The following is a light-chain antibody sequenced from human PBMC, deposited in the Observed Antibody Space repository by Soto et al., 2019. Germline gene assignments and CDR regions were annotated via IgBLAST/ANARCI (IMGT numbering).Light chain of an antibody. CDR2: EVS. Sequence: QSARTQPASVSGSPGQSITISCTGTSSDAGGYNYVSWYQQHPGKAPKLMIYEVSNRPSGVSNRFSGSKSGNTASLTISGLQAEDEADYYCSSYTSSSTVVFGGGTKLTVL. CDR1: SSDAGGYNY. V-gene: IGLV2-14*01. CDR3: SSYTSSSTVV. J-gene: IGLJ2*01.